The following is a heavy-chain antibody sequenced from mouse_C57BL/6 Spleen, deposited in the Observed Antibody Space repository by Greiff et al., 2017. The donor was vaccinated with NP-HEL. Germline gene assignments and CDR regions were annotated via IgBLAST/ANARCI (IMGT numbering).Heavy chain of an antibody. Sequence: QVQLQQPGAELVRPGSSVKLSCKASGYTFTSYWMHWVKQRPIQGLEWIGNIDPSDSETHYNQKFKDKATLTVDKSSSTAYMQLSSLTSEDSAVCYCASCTTAVDYWGQGTTLTVSS. CDR3: ASCTTAVDY. CDR1: GYTFTSYW. J-gene: IGHJ2*01. D-gene: IGHD1-1*01. CDR2: IDPSDSET. V-gene: IGHV1-52*01.